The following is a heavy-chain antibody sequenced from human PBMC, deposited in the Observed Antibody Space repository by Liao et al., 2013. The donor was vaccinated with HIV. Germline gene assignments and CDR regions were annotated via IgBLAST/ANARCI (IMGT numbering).Heavy chain of an antibody. Sequence: QVQLQESGPGLVKTSQTLSLTCAVSGDSIAYGGYSWSWIRQPPGKGLEWIGYIYHSGSPYYNPSLKSRVTMSVDTSRNQFSLRLRSVTAADTAVYYCARAVSSDNYHDAFDVWGQGTLVTVSS. CDR3: ARAVSSDNYHDAFDV. CDR1: GDSIAYGGYS. V-gene: IGHV4-30-2*01. D-gene: IGHD3-22*01. J-gene: IGHJ3*01. CDR2: IYHSGSP.